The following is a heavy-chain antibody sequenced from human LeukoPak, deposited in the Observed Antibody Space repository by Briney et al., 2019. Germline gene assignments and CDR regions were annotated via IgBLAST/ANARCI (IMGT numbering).Heavy chain of an antibody. Sequence: SVKVSCKASGGTFSSYAISWVRQAPGQGLEWMGRIIPIFGIANYAQKFQGRVTITADKSTSTAYMELSSLRSEDTAVYYCARGGYGSGSLIRMDVWGQGTTVTVSS. CDR3: ARGGYGSGSLIRMDV. J-gene: IGHJ6*02. CDR2: IIPIFGIA. D-gene: IGHD3-10*01. CDR1: GGTFSSYA. V-gene: IGHV1-69*04.